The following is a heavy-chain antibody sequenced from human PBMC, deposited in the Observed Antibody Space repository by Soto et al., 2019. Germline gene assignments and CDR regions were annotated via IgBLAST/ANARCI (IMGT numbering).Heavy chain of an antibody. CDR3: AIPYGGKLGDALDL. D-gene: IGHD2-15*01. V-gene: IGHV3-23*01. Sequence: PGGSLRLSCAASGFTFRIYAMSWVRQVPGKGLEWVSTISDSADSAYYADSVKGRLTISRDNSKNTLYLQMNSLRAEDTAVYYCAIPYGGKLGDALDLWGQATTVT. CDR2: ISDSADSA. CDR1: GFTFRIYA. J-gene: IGHJ3*01.